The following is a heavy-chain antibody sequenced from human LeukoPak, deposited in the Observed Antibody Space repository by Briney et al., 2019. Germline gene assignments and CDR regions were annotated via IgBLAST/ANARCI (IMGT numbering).Heavy chain of an antibody. V-gene: IGHV3-66*01. J-gene: IGHJ4*02. CDR1: GFTVSSNY. Sequence: PGGSLRLSCAASGFTVSSNYMSWVRQAPGKGLEWVSVIYSGGSTYYADSVKGRFTISRDNSKNTLYPQMNSLRAEDTAVYYCAKDRGSRYFDWARDYWGQGTLVTVSS. CDR3: AKDRGSRYFDWARDY. CDR2: IYSGGST. D-gene: IGHD3-9*01.